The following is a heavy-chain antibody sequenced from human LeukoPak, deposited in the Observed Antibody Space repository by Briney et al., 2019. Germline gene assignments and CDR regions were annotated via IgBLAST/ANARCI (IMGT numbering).Heavy chain of an antibody. CDR2: IYAGDSDT. V-gene: IGHV5-51*01. Sequence: GESLKISCKGSGYSFTSYWIGWVRQMPGKGLEWMGIIYAGDSDTRYSPSFQGQVTFSADKSISTAYLQWSSLKASDTAMYYCARHVSGGSYYAYPWGQGTLVTVSS. CDR3: ARHVSGGSYYAYP. J-gene: IGHJ5*02. CDR1: GYSFTSYW. D-gene: IGHD1-26*01.